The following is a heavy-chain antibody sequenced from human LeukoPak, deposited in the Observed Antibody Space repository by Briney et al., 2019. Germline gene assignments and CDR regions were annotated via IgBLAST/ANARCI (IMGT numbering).Heavy chain of an antibody. D-gene: IGHD2-2*01. J-gene: IGHJ4*02. CDR2: ISYDGSNK. CDR1: GFTFSSYA. CDR3: ARAHQYCSSTSCYAGFDY. Sequence: GGSLRLSCVASGFTFSSYAMHWVRQAPGKGLEWVAVISYDGSNKCYADSVKGRFTISRDNSKNTLYLQMNSPRAEDTAVYYCARAHQYCSSTSCYAGFDYWGQGTLVTVSS. V-gene: IGHV3-30*04.